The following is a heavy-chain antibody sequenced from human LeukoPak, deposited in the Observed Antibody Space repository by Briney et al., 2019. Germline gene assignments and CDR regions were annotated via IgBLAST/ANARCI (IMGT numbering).Heavy chain of an antibody. J-gene: IGHJ5*02. CDR1: GFTFSSYS. CDR3: ARAQREAAAAAGAA. CDR2: IKQDGSEK. Sequence: PGGSLRLSCAASGFTFSSYSMNWVRQTPGKGLEWVANIKQDGSEKYYVDSVRGRFTISRDNAKNSLYLQMNSLRAEDTAVYYCARAQREAAAAAGAAWGQGTLVTVSS. V-gene: IGHV3-7*03. D-gene: IGHD6-13*01.